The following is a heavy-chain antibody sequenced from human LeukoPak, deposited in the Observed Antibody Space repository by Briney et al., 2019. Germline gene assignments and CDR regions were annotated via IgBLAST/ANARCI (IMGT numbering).Heavy chain of an antibody. J-gene: IGHJ6*02. CDR1: GYTFTSYY. CDR3: ATTVTRYYGMDV. V-gene: IGHV1-46*01. Sequence: ASVKVSCKASGYTFTSYYMHWVRQAPGQGPEWMGIINPSGGSTSYAQKFQGRVTMTRDTSTSTVYMELSSLRSEDTAVYYCATTVTRYYGMDVWGQGTTVTVSS. D-gene: IGHD4-17*01. CDR2: INPSGGST.